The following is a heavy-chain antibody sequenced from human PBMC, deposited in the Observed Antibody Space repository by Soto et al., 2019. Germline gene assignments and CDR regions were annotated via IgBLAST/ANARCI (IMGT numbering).Heavy chain of an antibody. CDR1: GFTVSSNY. Sequence: GGSLRLSCAASGFTVSSNYMSWVRQAPGKGLEWVSVIYSGGSTYYADSVKGRFTISRDNSKNTLYLQMNSLRAEDTAVYYCARAGPFYDYIWGKLSYFDYWGQGTLVTVSS. J-gene: IGHJ4*02. CDR2: IYSGGST. CDR3: ARAGPFYDYIWGKLSYFDY. V-gene: IGHV3-66*01. D-gene: IGHD3-16*02.